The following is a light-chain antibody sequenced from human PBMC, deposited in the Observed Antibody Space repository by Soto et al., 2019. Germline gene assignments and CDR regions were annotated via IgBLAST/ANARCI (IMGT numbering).Light chain of an antibody. V-gene: IGLV2-14*01. CDR2: EVS. J-gene: IGLJ1*01. CDR1: SSDVGGYNY. CDR3: RSHTTYNTRV. Sequence: QSALTQPASVSGSPVQSIAISCTGTSSDVGGYNYVSWYQQHPDKAPKLIIHEVSNRPSGVSDRFSGSKSGNTASLSISGLQADGEADYYCRSHTTYNTRVFGSGTKLTVL.